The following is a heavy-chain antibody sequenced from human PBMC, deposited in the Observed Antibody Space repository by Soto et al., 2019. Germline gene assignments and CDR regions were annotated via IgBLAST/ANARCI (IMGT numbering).Heavy chain of an antibody. D-gene: IGHD5-12*01. CDR1: GFTFSNYW. V-gene: IGHV3-7*01. Sequence: EVQLVESGGGLVQPGGSLRLSCAASGFTFSNYWMTWVRQAPGKGLEWVASINQNGGAMHYVDSVKGRFTVSRDNAKNSLYLQVNSLRAEDTAVFYCARDVNVRLYSGYDTYLDYWGQGTLVTVSS. J-gene: IGHJ4*02. CDR2: INQNGGAM. CDR3: ARDVNVRLYSGYDTYLDY.